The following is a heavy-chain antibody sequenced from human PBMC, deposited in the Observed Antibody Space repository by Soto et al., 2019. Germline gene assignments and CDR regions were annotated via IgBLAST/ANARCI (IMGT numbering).Heavy chain of an antibody. CDR1: GASLRRGVYY. CDR3: ASDSM. J-gene: IGHJ3*01. V-gene: IGHV4-31*03. Sequence: SGTPFLTCTVSGASLRRGVYYWTWIRQHPEKGLEWIGYISYSGITYHHPSLKSRVTISVDTSKNQFSLNLSSVTAADTAVYYCASDSMWGQGTMVTVSS. CDR2: ISYSGIT.